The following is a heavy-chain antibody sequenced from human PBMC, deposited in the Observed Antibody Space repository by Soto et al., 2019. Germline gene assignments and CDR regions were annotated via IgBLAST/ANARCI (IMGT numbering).Heavy chain of an antibody. V-gene: IGHV3-23*01. CDR2: ISGSCDSS. CDR3: AKDSRDFAYCSSTSNFHY. J-gene: IGHJ4*02. D-gene: IGHD2-2*01. Sequence: EVQLLESGGGLVQPGGSLRLSCAASGFPFNNYAMSWVRQAPGKGLVWVSTISGSCDSSYYADSLKGRFTISRDNSKNTLYLQMNSLGAEDTAMYYCAKDSRDFAYCSSTSNFHYWGQGTLVTVSS. CDR1: GFPFNNYA.